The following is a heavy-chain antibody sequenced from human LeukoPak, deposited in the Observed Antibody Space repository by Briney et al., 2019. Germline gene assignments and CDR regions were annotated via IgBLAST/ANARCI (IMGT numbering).Heavy chain of an antibody. D-gene: IGHD6-6*01. V-gene: IGHV4-39*01. CDR3: AREYSSSSGRRAFDI. CDR2: IYYSGST. CDR1: GGSISSSSYY. Sequence: SETLSLTCTVSGGSISSSSYYWGWIRQPPGKGLKWIGSIYYSGSTYYNPSLKSRVTISVDTSKNQFSLKLSSVTATDTAVYYCAREYSSSSGRRAFDIWGQGTMVTVSS. J-gene: IGHJ3*02.